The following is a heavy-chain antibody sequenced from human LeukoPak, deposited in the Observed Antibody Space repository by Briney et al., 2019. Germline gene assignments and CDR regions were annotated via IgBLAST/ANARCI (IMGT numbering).Heavy chain of an antibody. CDR3: ARASGQQQQPMDTTGDYFDY. J-gene: IGHJ4*02. CDR1: GGTFSNYA. D-gene: IGHD6-13*01. Sequence: SVKVSCKASGGTFSNYAISWVRQAPGQGLEWMGGIIPIFGTANYAQKFRGRVTITADKSTSTAYMDLSSLRSEDTAVYYCARASGQQQQPMDTTGDYFDYWGQGTLVTVSS. V-gene: IGHV1-69*06. CDR2: IIPIFGTA.